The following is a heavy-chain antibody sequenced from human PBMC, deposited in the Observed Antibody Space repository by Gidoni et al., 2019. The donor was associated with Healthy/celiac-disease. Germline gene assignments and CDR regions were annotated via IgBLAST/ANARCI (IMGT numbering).Heavy chain of an antibody. CDR1: GFTFGDDG. CDR3: TRFARVVVVSATPPYYYYYMDV. J-gene: IGHJ6*03. CDR2: IVSQAYGWTT. V-gene: IGHV3-49*04. Sequence: EVQLVGSGGGLVQLGRSLRLSRTAYGFTFGDDGMSWVRQAPGKGLEWVGFIVSQAYGWTTEYAASVKGTFTISRDDSRSIAYLQMNSLKPEDTALYSCTRFARVVVVSATPPYYYYYMDVWGKVTTVTVSS. D-gene: IGHD2-15*01.